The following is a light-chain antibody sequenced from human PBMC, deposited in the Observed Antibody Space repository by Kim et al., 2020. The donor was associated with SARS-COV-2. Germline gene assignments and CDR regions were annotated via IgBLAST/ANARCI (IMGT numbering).Light chain of an antibody. CDR3: QQYGSSIT. V-gene: IGKV3-20*01. CDR2: GAS. J-gene: IGKJ5*01. Sequence: EIVLTQSPGTLSLSPGERATLSCRASQSVSSNYLAWYQQKPGQAPSLLIFGASSRATGIPDRFSGSGSGTDFTLTISRLEPEDFAVYFCQQYGSSITFGQGTRLEIK. CDR1: QSVSSNY.